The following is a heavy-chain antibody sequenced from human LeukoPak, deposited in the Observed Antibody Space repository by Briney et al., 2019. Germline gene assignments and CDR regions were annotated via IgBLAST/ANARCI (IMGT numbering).Heavy chain of an antibody. D-gene: IGHD5-18*01. CDR2: ISYDGSNK. CDR3: ANFIWDTAPKV. J-gene: IGHJ4*02. V-gene: IGHV3-30*18. CDR1: GFTFSSYG. Sequence: GGSLRLSCAASGFTFSSYGMHWVRQAPGKGLEWVAVISYDGSNKYYADSVKGRFTISRDNSKNTLYLQMNSPRAEDTAVYYCANFIWDTAPKVWGQGTLVTVSS.